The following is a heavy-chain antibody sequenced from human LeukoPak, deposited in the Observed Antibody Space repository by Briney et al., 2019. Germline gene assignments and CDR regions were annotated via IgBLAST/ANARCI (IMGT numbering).Heavy chain of an antibody. V-gene: IGHV5-51*01. CDR1: GYIFTSYW. CDR2: IYPGDSDT. J-gene: IGHJ5*02. Sequence: GESLKISCKGSGYIFTSYWIGWVRQMPGKGLEWMGIIYPGDSDTRYSPSFQGQVTISADKSISTAYLQWSSLKASDTAMYYCARHGGYCSSTSCYSDWFDPWGQGTLVTVSS. D-gene: IGHD2-2*01. CDR3: ARHGGYCSSTSCYSDWFDP.